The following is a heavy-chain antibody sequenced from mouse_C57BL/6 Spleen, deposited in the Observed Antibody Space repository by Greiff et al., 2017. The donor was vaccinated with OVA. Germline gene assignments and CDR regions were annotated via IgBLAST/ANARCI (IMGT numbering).Heavy chain of an antibody. CDR1: GFTFSDYY. CDR3: ARPLPNYAMDY. CDR2: ISNGGGST. D-gene: IGHD5-5*01. Sequence: EVKVVESGGGLVQPGGSLKLSCAASGFTFSDYYMYWVRQTPEKRLEWVAYISNGGGSTYYPDTVKGRFTISRDNAKNTLYLQMSRLKSEDTAMYYCARPLPNYAMDYWGQGTSVTVSS. V-gene: IGHV5-12*01. J-gene: IGHJ4*01.